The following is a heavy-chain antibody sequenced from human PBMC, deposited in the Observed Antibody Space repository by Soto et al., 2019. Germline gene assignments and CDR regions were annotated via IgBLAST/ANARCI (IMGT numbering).Heavy chain of an antibody. V-gene: IGHV3-72*01. CDR2: IRNKVMTYTT. CDR3: HRVGRLTTPYYTDY. J-gene: IGHJ4*02. D-gene: IGHD2-21*01. CDR1: GFTFSDHY. Sequence: EVQLVESGGGLVQPEGSLRLSCVASGFTFSDHYMDWVRQAPGKGLEWVGRIRNKVMTYTTEYAASVKGRFTVSRDDSRNSLYLQMNSLKTEDTATYHCHRVGRLTTPYYTDYWGQGTLVTVSS.